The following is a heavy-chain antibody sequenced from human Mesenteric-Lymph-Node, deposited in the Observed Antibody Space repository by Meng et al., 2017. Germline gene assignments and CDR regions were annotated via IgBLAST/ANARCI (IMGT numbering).Heavy chain of an antibody. D-gene: IGHD1-1*01. CDR2: IRGSGDGI. CDR1: GFTFSSFA. V-gene: IGHV3-23*01. Sequence: GESLKISCAASGFTFSSFAMSWVRQAPGKGLEWVSSIRGSGDGIDYGNSVKGRFTISRDNSKNTLYLQMNGLSAEDTAVYHCANRWNDLLWGAFDLWGQGTMVTVSS. CDR3: ANRWNDLLWGAFDL. J-gene: IGHJ3*01.